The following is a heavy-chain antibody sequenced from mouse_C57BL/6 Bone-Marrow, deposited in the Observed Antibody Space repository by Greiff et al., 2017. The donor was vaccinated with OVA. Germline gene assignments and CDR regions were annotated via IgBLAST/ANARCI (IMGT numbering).Heavy chain of an antibody. Sequence: DVMLVESGGGLVQPKGSLKLSCAASGFTFNTYAMHWVRQAPGKGLEWVARIRSKSSNYATYYADSVKDRFTISRDDSQSMLYLQMNNLKTEDTAMYYCVRGYYGSIHWYFDVWGTGTTVTVSS. CDR3: VRGYYGSIHWYFDV. J-gene: IGHJ1*03. D-gene: IGHD1-1*01. V-gene: IGHV10-3*01. CDR1: GFTFNTYA. CDR2: IRSKSSNYAT.